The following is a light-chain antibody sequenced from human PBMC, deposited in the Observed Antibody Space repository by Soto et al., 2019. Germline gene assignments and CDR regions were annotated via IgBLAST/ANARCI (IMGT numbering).Light chain of an antibody. CDR1: QSVSSNY. Sequence: EIVLTQSPGTLSLSPGERATLSCRASQSVSSNYLAWYQQKPGQAPRLLIYGASSRATGIPDRFSGSGSGTDFTLTISRMETEDFAVYSCQQYNNWPRTFGQGTKV. V-gene: IGKV3-20*01. CDR2: GAS. J-gene: IGKJ1*01. CDR3: QQYNNWPRT.